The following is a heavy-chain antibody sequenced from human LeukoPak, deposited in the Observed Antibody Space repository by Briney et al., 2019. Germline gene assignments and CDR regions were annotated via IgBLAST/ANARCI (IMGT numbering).Heavy chain of an antibody. Sequence: PGGSLRLSCAASGFTVSSNYMSWVRQAPGKGLEWVSVIYSGGSTCYADSVKGRFTISRDNSKNTLYLQMNSLRAEDTAVYYCARDTTWYYDSSGFGGWFDPWGQGTLVTVSS. J-gene: IGHJ5*02. CDR3: ARDTTWYYDSSGFGGWFDP. V-gene: IGHV3-53*01. D-gene: IGHD3-22*01. CDR2: IYSGGST. CDR1: GFTVSSNY.